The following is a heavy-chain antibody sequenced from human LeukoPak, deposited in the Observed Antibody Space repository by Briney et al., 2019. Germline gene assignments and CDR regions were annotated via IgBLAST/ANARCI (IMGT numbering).Heavy chain of an antibody. CDR2: IKSKTDGGTT. D-gene: IGHD2-15*01. Sequence: GGPLRLSCAASGFTFSNAWMSWVRQAPGKGLEWVGRIKSKTDGGTTDYAAPVKGRFTISRDDSKNTLYLQLNSLKTEDTAVYYCRVVVVAATYDAFDIWGQGTMVTVSS. CDR3: RVVVVAATYDAFDI. V-gene: IGHV3-15*01. J-gene: IGHJ3*02. CDR1: GFTFSNAW.